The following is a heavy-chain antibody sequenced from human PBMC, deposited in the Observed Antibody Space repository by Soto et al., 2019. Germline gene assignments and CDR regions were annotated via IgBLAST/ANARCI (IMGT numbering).Heavy chain of an antibody. CDR2: LNPNSGDT. D-gene: IGHD5-18*01. CDR3: AKGGYNYGFLFDC. CDR1: GYTFSSYD. V-gene: IGHV1-8*01. Sequence: ASVKVSCKASGYTFSSYDINWVRQATGQGLEWMGWLNPNSGDTGYAQKFQGRVTLTRNTSINTAYIELSSLTSDDTAVYYCAKGGYNYGFLFDCWGQG. J-gene: IGHJ4*02.